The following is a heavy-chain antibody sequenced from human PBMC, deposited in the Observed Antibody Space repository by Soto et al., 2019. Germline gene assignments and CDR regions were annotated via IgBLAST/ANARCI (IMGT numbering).Heavy chain of an antibody. CDR1: GYTFTSYY. Sequence: ASVKVSCKASGYTFTSYYMHWVRQAPGQGLEWMGIINPSGGSTSYTQKFQGRVTMTRDTSTSTVYMELSSLRSEDTAVYYCARITGQLVPGMDVWGQGTTVTVSS. CDR3: ARITGQLVPGMDV. CDR2: INPSGGST. D-gene: IGHD6-13*01. V-gene: IGHV1-46*01. J-gene: IGHJ6*02.